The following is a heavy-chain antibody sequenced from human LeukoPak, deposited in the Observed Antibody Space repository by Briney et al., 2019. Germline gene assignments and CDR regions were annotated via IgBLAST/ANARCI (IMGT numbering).Heavy chain of an antibody. Sequence: ASVKVSCKASGYTFTGYYIHWVRQAPGQGLEWMGWINPNSGGTSFAQKFQGRVTMTRDTSITTAYMELSRLTSDDTAVYYCARDGVVVPAALDYWGQGTLVTVSS. CDR3: ARDGVVVPAALDY. V-gene: IGHV1-2*02. CDR1: GYTFTGYY. CDR2: INPNSGGT. D-gene: IGHD2-2*01. J-gene: IGHJ4*02.